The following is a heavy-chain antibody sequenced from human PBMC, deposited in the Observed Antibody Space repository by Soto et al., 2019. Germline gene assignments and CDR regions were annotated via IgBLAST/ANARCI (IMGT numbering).Heavy chain of an antibody. V-gene: IGHV1-18*01. CDR3: PRQHLAFFDY. CDR1: GYTFASYG. Sequence: ASVKVSCKASGYTFASYGFTWVRQAPGHGLEWMGWISAYQSNTNYAQKFQGRVTMTTDTSTSTAYMELRSLRSDDTAIYYCPRQHLAFFDYWGQGTLLTVSS. CDR2: ISAYQSNT. J-gene: IGHJ4*02. D-gene: IGHD3-3*02.